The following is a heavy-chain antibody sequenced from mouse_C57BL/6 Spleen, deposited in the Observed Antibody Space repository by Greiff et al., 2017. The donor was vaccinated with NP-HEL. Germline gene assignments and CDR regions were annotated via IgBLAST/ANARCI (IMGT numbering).Heavy chain of an antibody. Sequence: EVQLQQSGGGLVQPGGSLSLSCAASGFTFTDYYMSWVRQPPGKALEWLGFIRNKANGYTTEYSASVKGRFTISRDDSQSILYLQMNALRAEDSATYYCARYISYYYAMDYWGQGTSVTVSS. D-gene: IGHD1-1*01. V-gene: IGHV7-3*01. CDR3: ARYISYYYAMDY. CDR2: IRNKANGYTT. J-gene: IGHJ4*01. CDR1: GFTFTDYY.